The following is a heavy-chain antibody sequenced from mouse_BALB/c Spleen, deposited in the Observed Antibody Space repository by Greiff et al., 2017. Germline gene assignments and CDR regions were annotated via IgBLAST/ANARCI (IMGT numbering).Heavy chain of an antibody. J-gene: IGHJ4*01. Sequence: QVQLQQPGAELVKPGASVKLSCKASGYTFTSYWMHWVKQRPGQGLEWIGEINPSNGRTNYNEKFKSKATLTVDKSSSTAYMQLSSLTSEDSAVYYCARGGYGNRYYYPMDYWGQGTSVTVSS. CDR3: ARGGYGNRYYYPMDY. V-gene: IGHV1S81*02. CDR1: GYTFTSYW. D-gene: IGHD2-1*01. CDR2: INPSNGRT.